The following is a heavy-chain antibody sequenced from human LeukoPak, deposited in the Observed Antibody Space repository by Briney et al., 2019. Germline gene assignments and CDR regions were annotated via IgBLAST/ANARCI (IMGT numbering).Heavy chain of an antibody. CDR1: GGSFSDYY. D-gene: IGHD3-3*01. CDR2: INHSGST. CDR3: ARVRGARDFWSGYCYYYYMDV. V-gene: IGHV4-34*01. Sequence: PSETLSLTCAVYGGSFSDYYWSWIRQPPGKGLEWIGEINHSGSTNYNPSLKSRVTISVDTSKNQFSLKLGSVTAADTAVYYCARVRGARDFWSGYCYYYYMDVWGKGTTVTVSS. J-gene: IGHJ6*03.